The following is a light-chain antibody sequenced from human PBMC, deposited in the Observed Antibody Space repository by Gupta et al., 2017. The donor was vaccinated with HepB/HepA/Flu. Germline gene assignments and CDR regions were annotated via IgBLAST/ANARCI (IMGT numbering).Light chain of an antibody. Sequence: QSALTPPVSFSGSPGPSITISCTATSSDVCDYKSVSGYEQQTGKATKLVISNVSNRPSGVSKRVSGSKSGNTASLTISGLQAEDEDDYYCSSFKYTRTRVVFGGGNKVTVL. CDR3: SSFKYTRTRVV. J-gene: IGLJ2*01. CDR1: SSDVCDYKS. CDR2: NVS. V-gene: IGLV2-14*01.